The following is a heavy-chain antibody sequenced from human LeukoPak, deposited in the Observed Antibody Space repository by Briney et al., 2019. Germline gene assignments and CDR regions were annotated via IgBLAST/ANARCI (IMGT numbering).Heavy chain of an antibody. Sequence: SETLSLTCAVYGGSFSGYYWSWIRQPPGKGLEWIGEINHSGSTNYNPSLKSRVTISVDTSKNQFSLKLSSVTAADTAMYYCARRLDGSGWYDDYWGQGTLVTVSS. CDR3: ARRLDGSGWYDDY. CDR1: GGSFSGYY. CDR2: INHSGST. J-gene: IGHJ4*02. V-gene: IGHV4-34*01. D-gene: IGHD6-19*01.